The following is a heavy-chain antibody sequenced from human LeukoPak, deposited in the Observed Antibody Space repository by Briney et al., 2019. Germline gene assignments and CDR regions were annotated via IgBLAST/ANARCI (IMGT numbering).Heavy chain of an antibody. J-gene: IGHJ4*02. CDR2: ICGDGDRT. Sequence: GGALRLSCEASWFPFYDYVMHWGRQAAGERLEWVSRICGDGDRTYYADSVKGRFTISRDNSKNSLYLQMNSLRTEDTALFYCAKDKYSYGYNFDYWGQGTLVTVSS. V-gene: IGHV3-43*02. CDR3: AKDKYSYGYNFDY. CDR1: WFPFYDYV. D-gene: IGHD5-18*01.